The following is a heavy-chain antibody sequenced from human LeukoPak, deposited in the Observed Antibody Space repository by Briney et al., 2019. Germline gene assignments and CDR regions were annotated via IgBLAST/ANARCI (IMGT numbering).Heavy chain of an antibody. CDR1: GYSFTGYY. CDR3: ARELGPRYSYGPGFDY. Sequence: ASVKVSCKASGYSFTGYYMNWVRQAPEQGLEWMGWINPNSGGTIYAQKFQGRVTMTMDTSISTAYMELSRLRSDDTAVYYCARELGPRYSYGPGFDYWGQGTLVIVSS. CDR2: INPNSGGT. D-gene: IGHD5-18*01. V-gene: IGHV1-2*02. J-gene: IGHJ4*02.